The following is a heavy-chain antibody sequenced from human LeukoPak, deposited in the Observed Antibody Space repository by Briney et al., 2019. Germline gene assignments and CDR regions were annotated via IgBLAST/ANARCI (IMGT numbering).Heavy chain of an antibody. V-gene: IGHV3-15*01. CDR1: GFTFSNAW. CDR3: TTDPEDYYDSSGYYY. Sequence: TGGSLRLSCAASGFTFSNAWMSWVRQAPGKGLEWVGRIKSKTDGGTTDYAAPVKGRFTISRDDSKNTLYLQMNSLKTEDTAVYYCTTDPEDYYDSSGYYYEGQGTLVTVSS. D-gene: IGHD3-22*01. CDR2: IKSKTDGGTT. J-gene: IGHJ4*02.